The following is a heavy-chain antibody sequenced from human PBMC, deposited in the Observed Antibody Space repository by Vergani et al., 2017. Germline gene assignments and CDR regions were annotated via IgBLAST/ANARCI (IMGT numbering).Heavy chain of an antibody. CDR3: ARPHGDILPPDPRRLDY. V-gene: IGHV1-46*03. Sequence: QVQLVQSGAEVKKPGASVKVSCKASGYIFTNYDMHWVRQAPGQGLEWMGIISPIGGSTTYAQQFQGRLTMTRDTSTSTVYMDLSNLRSEDTAVYYCARPHGDILPPDPRRLDYWGQGTLVTVSS. J-gene: IGHJ4*02. CDR2: ISPIGGST. CDR1: GYIFTNYD.